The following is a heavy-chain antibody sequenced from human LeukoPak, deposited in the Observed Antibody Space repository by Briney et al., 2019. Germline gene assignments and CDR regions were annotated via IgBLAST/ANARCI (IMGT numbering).Heavy chain of an antibody. V-gene: IGHV1-18*01. CDR3: TRDLGVDTTMIFFDY. Sequence: ASVTVSCTGSGYTFTSFGISWVRQAPGQGLEWMGWISAYNGNRNYAQKLQGRVTMTTDTSTSTAYMEIRSLRSDDTAVYYCTRDLGVDTTMIFFDYWGQGSLVTVSS. CDR1: GYTFTSFG. CDR2: ISAYNGNR. D-gene: IGHD5-18*01. J-gene: IGHJ4*02.